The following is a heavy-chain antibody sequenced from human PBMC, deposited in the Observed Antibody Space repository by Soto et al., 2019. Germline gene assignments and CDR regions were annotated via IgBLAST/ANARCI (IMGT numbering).Heavy chain of an antibody. CDR3: TTGYFDAWHAHK. D-gene: IGHD3-9*01. J-gene: IGHJ1*01. CDR1: GFDFSDAW. V-gene: IGHV3-15*07. CDR2: ITQKSDGTT. Sequence: EVQVVESGGDLAKPGGSLRLSCAASGFDFSDAWMNWVRQVPGKGLEWVGRITQKSDGTTDYAAPVKGRFTISRDVSEVTLYLQMNSLTTEDTGVYSCTTGYFDAWHAHKWGQGTRVTVSP.